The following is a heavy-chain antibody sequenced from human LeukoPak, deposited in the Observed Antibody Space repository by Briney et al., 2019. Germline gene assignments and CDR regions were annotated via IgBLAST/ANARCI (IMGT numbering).Heavy chain of an antibody. D-gene: IGHD1-14*01. CDR1: GLSFSSYA. Sequence: GGSLRLSCAASGLSFSSYAMSWVRQAPGKGLEWASSISSSGDSTYYTNSVKGRFTISRDNAKNSLYLQMNSLRVEDTAVYYCARKTGDCWGQGTLVIVSS. CDR3: ARKTGDC. V-gene: IGHV3-23*01. CDR2: ISSSGDST. J-gene: IGHJ4*02.